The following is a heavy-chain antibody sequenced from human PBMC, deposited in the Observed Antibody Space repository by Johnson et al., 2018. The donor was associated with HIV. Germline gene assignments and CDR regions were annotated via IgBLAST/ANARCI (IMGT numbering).Heavy chain of an antibody. CDR1: GFTVSSNY. D-gene: IGHD1-26*01. Sequence: VLLVESGGGLVQPGGSLRLSCAASGFTVSSNYMSWVRQAPGKGLEWVANIKQDGSNKYYADSVKGRFTISRDNSKNTLYLQMNSLRAEDTAVYYCASEEWELLGDAFDIWGQGTMVTVSS. J-gene: IGHJ3*02. CDR3: ASEEWELLGDAFDI. V-gene: IGHV3-7*01. CDR2: IKQDGSNK.